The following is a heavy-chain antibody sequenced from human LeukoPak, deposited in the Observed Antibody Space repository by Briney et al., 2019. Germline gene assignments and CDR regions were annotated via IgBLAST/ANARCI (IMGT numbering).Heavy chain of an antibody. CDR2: ISGSGGST. V-gene: IGHV3-23*01. Sequence: GSLRLSCAASGFTFSSYGMSWVRQAPGKGLEWVSAISGSGGSTYYANSMKGRFTISRDNAKNSLYLQMNSLRVEDSAVYYCATDLIHYYASGARTWGQGTLVTVSS. CDR1: GFTFSSYG. J-gene: IGHJ5*02. D-gene: IGHD3-10*01. CDR3: ATDLIHYYASGART.